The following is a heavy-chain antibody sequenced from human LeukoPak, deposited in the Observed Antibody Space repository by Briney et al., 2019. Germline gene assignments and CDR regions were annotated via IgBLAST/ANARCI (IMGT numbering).Heavy chain of an antibody. Sequence: PSETLSLTCTVSGGYISTSNYYWGWIRQSPGKGLEWIGNIYYSGSTYYNPSLKSRVSLSIDTSMNQFSLKVNSLTVADTAVYYCAKDHITMIVVVITTHFDYWGQGTLVTVSS. CDR2: IYYSGST. CDR1: GGYISTSNYY. J-gene: IGHJ4*02. D-gene: IGHD3-22*01. V-gene: IGHV4-39*02. CDR3: AKDHITMIVVVITTHFDY.